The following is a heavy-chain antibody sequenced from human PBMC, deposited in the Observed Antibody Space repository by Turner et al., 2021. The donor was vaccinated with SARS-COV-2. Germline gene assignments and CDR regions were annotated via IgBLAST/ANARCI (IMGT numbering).Heavy chain of an antibody. CDR3: AKGGSGSYYTHFDY. V-gene: IGHV3-30*18. CDR1: GFTFSSYG. CDR2: ISYDGSNK. Sequence: QVQLVESGGGVVQPGRSLRLSCAASGFTFSSYGRHWVRQAPGKGLEWVAVISYDGSNKYYADSVKGRFTISKDNSKKTVYLQMNSLGAEDTAVYYCAKGGSGSYYTHFDYWGQGTLVTVSS. D-gene: IGHD3-10*01. J-gene: IGHJ4*02.